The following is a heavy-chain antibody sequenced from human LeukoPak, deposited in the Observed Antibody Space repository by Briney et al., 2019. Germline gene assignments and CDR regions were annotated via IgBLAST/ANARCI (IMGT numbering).Heavy chain of an antibody. CDR2: ISYDGSNK. CDR1: GFTFSSYA. CDR3: ARVGTVGATRDPSDY. V-gene: IGHV3-30-3*01. Sequence: GGSLRLSCAASGFTFSSYAMHWVRQAPGKGLEWVVVISYDGSNKYYADSVKGRFIISRDNSKNTLYLQMNSLRAEDTAVYYCARVGTVGATRDPSDYWGQGTLVTASS. D-gene: IGHD1-26*01. J-gene: IGHJ4*02.